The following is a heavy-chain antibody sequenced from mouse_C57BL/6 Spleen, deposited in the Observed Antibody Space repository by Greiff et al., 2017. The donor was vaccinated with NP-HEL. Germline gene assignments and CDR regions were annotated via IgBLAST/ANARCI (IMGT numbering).Heavy chain of an antibody. Sequence: QVHVKQPGTELVKPGASVKLSCKASGYTFTSYWMHWVKQRPGQGLEWIGNINPSNGGTNYNEKFKSKATLTVDKSSSTAYMQLSSLTSEDSAVYYCARGEAAQATGGYAMDYWGQGTSVTVSS. D-gene: IGHD3-2*02. V-gene: IGHV1-53*01. CDR1: GYTFTSYW. CDR2: INPSNGGT. CDR3: ARGEAAQATGGYAMDY. J-gene: IGHJ4*01.